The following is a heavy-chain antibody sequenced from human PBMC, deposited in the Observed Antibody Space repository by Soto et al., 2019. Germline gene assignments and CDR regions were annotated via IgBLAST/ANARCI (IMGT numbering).Heavy chain of an antibody. Sequence: GEALMISCKCSGYIFTSYWIGLVREMPGKGLEWMGIIYPGDSDTRYSPSFQGQVTISADKPISTAHLQWSSLKASDTAMYYCARQSAQSYCDFWSGWPHHFDYWGQGTLVTVSS. CDR3: ARQSAQSYCDFWSGWPHHFDY. J-gene: IGHJ4*02. CDR1: GYIFTSYW. V-gene: IGHV5-51*01. D-gene: IGHD3-3*01. CDR2: IYPGDSDT.